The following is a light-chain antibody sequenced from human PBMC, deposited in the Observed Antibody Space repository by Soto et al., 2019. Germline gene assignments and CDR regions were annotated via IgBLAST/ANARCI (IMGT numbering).Light chain of an antibody. CDR2: GAS. Sequence: EIVLTQSPGTLSLSPGERATLSCRASQSVNSNFLAWYQQKPGQAPRLLIYGASSRASGIPDRLSGSGSGTDFTLTISRLEPEDFAVYYCQQYGSSPRTFGQGTKLEIK. CDR3: QQYGSSPRT. J-gene: IGKJ2*01. V-gene: IGKV3-20*01. CDR1: QSVNSNF.